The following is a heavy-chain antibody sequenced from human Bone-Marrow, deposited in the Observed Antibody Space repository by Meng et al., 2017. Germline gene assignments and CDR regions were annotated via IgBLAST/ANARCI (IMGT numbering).Heavy chain of an antibody. V-gene: IGHV1-8*02. CDR2: MNPNSGTA. D-gene: IGHD6-25*01. CDR1: GYTFNCAD. J-gene: IGHJ4*02. Sequence: QVQLVQAGAEVKKPWASVKVSCKAYGYTFNCADINWVRQAVGQGLEWLGGMNPNSGTAVYAQSFQGRVTMTRDTSTDTAYLELSSLRSEDTALYYCARGKDSSDYYIFASWGQGTLVTVSS. CDR3: ARGKDSSDYYIFAS.